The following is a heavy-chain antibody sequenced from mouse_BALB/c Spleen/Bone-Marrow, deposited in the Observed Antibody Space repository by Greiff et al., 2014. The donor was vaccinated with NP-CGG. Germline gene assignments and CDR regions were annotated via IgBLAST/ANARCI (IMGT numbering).Heavy chain of an antibody. V-gene: IGHV1S56*01. CDR2: IYPGNVNT. J-gene: IGHJ4*01. CDR1: GYTFTSYY. D-gene: IGHD1-3*01. CDR3: ARSKWAMDY. Sequence: VQLQQSGPELVKPGASVRISCKASGYTFTSYYIHWVKQRPGQGLEWIGWIYPGNVNTKYNEKFKVKATMTADKSSSTAYMQLSSLTSEDSAVYFCARSKWAMDYWGQGTSVTVSS.